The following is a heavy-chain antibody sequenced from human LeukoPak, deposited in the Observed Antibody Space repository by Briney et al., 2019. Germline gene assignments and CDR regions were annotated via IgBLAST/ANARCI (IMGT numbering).Heavy chain of an antibody. CDR1: GGSFSGYY. D-gene: IGHD2-2*02. Sequence: SSETLSLTCAVYGGSFSGYYWSWIRQPPGKGLEWIGEINHSGSTNYNPSLKSRVTISVDTSKNEFSLKLSSVTAADTAVNYCARTRPDIVVVPSAISQRGYYYYYYYMDVWGKGTTVTVSS. CDR3: ARTRPDIVVVPSAISQRGYYYYYYYMDV. J-gene: IGHJ6*03. CDR2: INHSGST. V-gene: IGHV4-34*01.